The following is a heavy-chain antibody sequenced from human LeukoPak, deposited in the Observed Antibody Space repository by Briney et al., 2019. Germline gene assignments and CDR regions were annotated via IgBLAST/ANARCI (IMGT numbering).Heavy chain of an antibody. Sequence: GGSLRLSCAASGFTVSSNYMSWVRQAPGKGLEWVSVIYSGGSTYYADSVKGRFTISRHNSKNTLYLQMNSLRAEDTAVYYCAKAQSYYDILTGFDYYYGMDVWGQGTTVTVSS. V-gene: IGHV3-53*04. CDR2: IYSGGST. J-gene: IGHJ6*02. D-gene: IGHD3-9*01. CDR3: AKAQSYYDILTGFDYYYGMDV. CDR1: GFTVSSNY.